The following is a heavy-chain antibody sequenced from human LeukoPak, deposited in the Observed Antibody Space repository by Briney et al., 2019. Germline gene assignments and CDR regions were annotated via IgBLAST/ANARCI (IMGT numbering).Heavy chain of an antibody. Sequence: PSETLSLTCTVSGGSISSSSYYWGWIRQPPGKGLEWIGSIYYSGSTYYNPSLKSRVTISVDTSKNQFSLKLSSVTAADTAVYYCARVDDYYYDSSGYYQGSLYFDLWGRGTLVTVSS. D-gene: IGHD3-22*01. CDR1: GGSISSSSYY. CDR3: ARVDDYYYDSSGYYQGSLYFDL. V-gene: IGHV4-39*07. CDR2: IYYSGST. J-gene: IGHJ2*01.